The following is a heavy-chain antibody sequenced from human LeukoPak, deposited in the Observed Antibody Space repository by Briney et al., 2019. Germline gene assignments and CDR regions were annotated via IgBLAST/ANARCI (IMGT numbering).Heavy chain of an antibody. Sequence: GGSLRLSCAASGFNFSDYYMSWIRQAPGKGLEWVSYISSSGTTIYSADSVKGRFTISRDNAKNSLYLQMNSLRAEDTAVYYCARESATTIDYWGQGTLVTVSS. V-gene: IGHV3-11*04. CDR3: ARESATTIDY. CDR1: GFNFSDYY. D-gene: IGHD5-24*01. CDR2: ISSSGTTI. J-gene: IGHJ4*02.